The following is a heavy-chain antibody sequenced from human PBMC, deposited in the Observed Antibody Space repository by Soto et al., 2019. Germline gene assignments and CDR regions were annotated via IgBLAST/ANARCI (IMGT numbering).Heavy chain of an antibody. CDR1: GGSISSSSYY. V-gene: IGHV4-39*01. Sequence: SETLSLTCTVSGGSISSSSYYWGWIRQPPGKGLEWIGSIYYSGSTYYNPSLKSRVTISVDTSKNQFSLKLSSVTAADTAVYYCATRRDYGDYGGVGALLWGQGTLVTVSS. CDR2: IYYSGST. CDR3: ATRRDYGDYGGVGALL. J-gene: IGHJ4*02. D-gene: IGHD4-17*01.